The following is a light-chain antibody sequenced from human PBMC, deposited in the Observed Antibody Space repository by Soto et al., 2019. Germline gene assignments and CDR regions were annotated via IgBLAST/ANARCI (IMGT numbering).Light chain of an antibody. CDR2: DVS. J-gene: IGLJ2*01. V-gene: IGLV2-14*03. CDR3: SSYTNNRDLV. Sequence: QSALTQPASVSGSPGQSITISCTGASSDIGAYNYVSWYQHHPDKAPKLVISDVSDRPSGVSNRFSGSKTGNTASLTISGLQAEDEADYYCSSYTNNRDLVFGGGTKLTVL. CDR1: SSDIGAYNY.